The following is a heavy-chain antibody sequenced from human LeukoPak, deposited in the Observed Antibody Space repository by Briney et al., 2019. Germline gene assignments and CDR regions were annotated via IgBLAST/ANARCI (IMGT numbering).Heavy chain of an antibody. V-gene: IGHV3-23*01. D-gene: IGHD2-2*01. J-gene: IGHJ6*03. CDR1: GFTFSSYA. CDR2: ISSNGAST. Sequence: QPGGSLRLSCAASGFTFSSYAMSWVRQAPGKGLEWVSGISSNGASTYYVDSVKGRFTISRDNSKNTLFLQMNSLRAEDTAVYYCARAESIVVVPAASMDAWGKGTTVTVSS. CDR3: ARAESIVVVPAASMDA.